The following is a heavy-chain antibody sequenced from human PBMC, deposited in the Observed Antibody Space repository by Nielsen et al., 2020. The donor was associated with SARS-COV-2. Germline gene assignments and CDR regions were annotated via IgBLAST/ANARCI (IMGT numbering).Heavy chain of an antibody. CDR2: ISSSSSYI. CDR3: ARDMYYYDSKGYFDY. J-gene: IGHJ4*02. Sequence: GGSLRLSCAASGFTFSSYSMNWVRQAPGKGLEWVSSISSSSSYIYYADSVKGRFTISRDNAKNSLYLQMNSLRAEDTAVYYCARDMYYYDSKGYFDYWGQGTLVTVSS. D-gene: IGHD3-22*01. CDR1: GFTFSSYS. V-gene: IGHV3-21*01.